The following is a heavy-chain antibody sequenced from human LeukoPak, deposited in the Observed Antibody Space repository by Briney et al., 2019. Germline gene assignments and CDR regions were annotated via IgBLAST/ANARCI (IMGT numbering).Heavy chain of an antibody. D-gene: IGHD3-22*01. J-gene: IGHJ6*03. CDR1: GGPIYSYY. V-gene: IGHV4-4*07. CDR3: ARMKFYDSTGYSPGHYMDV. Sequence: PSETLSLTCTVSGGPIYSYYWSWIRPTAGKGLEWIGRLYPGVSTDYNPSLKSRVTMSVDTSRNQFALELNTVTAADTAVYYCARMKFYDSTGYSPGHYMDVWGKGTTVTVSS. CDR2: LYPGVST.